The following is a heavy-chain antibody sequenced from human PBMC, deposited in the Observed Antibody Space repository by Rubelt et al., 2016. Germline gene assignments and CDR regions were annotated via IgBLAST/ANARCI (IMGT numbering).Heavy chain of an antibody. CDR3: ARESTTTVTNGPFDY. CDR1: GGSISGYY. J-gene: IGHJ4*02. V-gene: IGHV4-59*01. CDR2: IYYSGST. Sequence: QVQLQESGPGLVKPSETLSLTCTVSGGSISGYYWSWIRQPPGKGLEWIGYIYYSGSTKYNPSLKSRVTISVDTSRNQFSLRLSSVTAADSAVYYCARESTTTVTNGPFDYWGQGTLVTVSS. D-gene: IGHD4-17*01.